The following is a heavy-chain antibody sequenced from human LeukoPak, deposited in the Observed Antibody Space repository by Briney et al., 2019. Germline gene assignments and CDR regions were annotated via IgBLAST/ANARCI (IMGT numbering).Heavy chain of an antibody. J-gene: IGHJ4*02. V-gene: IGHV3-64*01. CDR1: GFTFSRYA. CDR2: ISSNGGST. D-gene: IGHD1-20*01. Sequence: PGGSLRLSCAASGFTFSRYAMHWVRQAPGKGLESASAISSNGGSTYYANSVKGRFTISRDNSKNTLYLQMGSLRAEDLAVYYCARDFGLTGKVDYWGQGTLVTVSS. CDR3: ARDFGLTGKVDY.